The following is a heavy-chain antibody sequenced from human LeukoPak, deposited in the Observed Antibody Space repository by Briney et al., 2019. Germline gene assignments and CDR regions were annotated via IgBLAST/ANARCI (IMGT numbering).Heavy chain of an antibody. D-gene: IGHD5-18*01. CDR2: IHISGST. J-gene: IGHJ4*02. CDR3: ARSTPDTAMVLGF. CDR1: GDSISTYY. Sequence: SETLSLTCTVSGDSISTYYWSWIRQPPGKVMEWIGRIHISGSTSYNPSLKSRVTISVHTSKNQFSLKLSSVTAADTAVYYCARSTPDTAMVLGFWGQGTLVTVSS. V-gene: IGHV4-59*01.